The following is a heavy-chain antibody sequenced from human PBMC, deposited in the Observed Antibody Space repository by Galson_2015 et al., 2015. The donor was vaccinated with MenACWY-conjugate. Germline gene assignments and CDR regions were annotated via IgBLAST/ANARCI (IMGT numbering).Heavy chain of an antibody. D-gene: IGHD3-22*01. Sequence: SVKVSCKASGYTFTSYGISWVRQAPGQGLEWMGWISAYNGNTNYAQKLQGRVTMTTDTSTSTAYMELRSLRSDDTAVYYCARAPSRITMIVVVTPEYYFDYWGQGTLVTVSS. J-gene: IGHJ4*02. CDR1: GYTFTSYG. CDR2: ISAYNGNT. CDR3: ARAPSRITMIVVVTPEYYFDY. V-gene: IGHV1-18*01.